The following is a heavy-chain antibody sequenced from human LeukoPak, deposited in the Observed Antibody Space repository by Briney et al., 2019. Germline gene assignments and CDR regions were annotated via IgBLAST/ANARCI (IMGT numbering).Heavy chain of an antibody. CDR2: IGIDSGNT. CDR3: ARDYKYAFDN. J-gene: IGHJ4*02. Sequence: GGSLRLSCAASVLTHSDYSMNWVRPAPGRGREWISYIGIDSGNTNYADSVKGRFTISGDKAKDSLYLQMNSLRVEDTAVYYCARDYKYAFDNWGQGTLVTVSS. CDR1: VLTHSDYS. V-gene: IGHV3-48*01. D-gene: IGHD5-24*01.